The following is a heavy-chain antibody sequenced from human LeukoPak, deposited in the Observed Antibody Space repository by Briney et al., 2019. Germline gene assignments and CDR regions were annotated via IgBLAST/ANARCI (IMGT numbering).Heavy chain of an antibody. Sequence: SETLSLTCTASGGSISSYYWSWIRQPLGKGLEWIGYIYYSGSTNYNPSLKSRVTISVDTSKNQFSLKLSSVTAADTAAYYCARLYSYGTPIDYWGQGTLVTVSS. CDR3: ARLYSYGTPIDY. J-gene: IGHJ4*02. CDR2: IYYSGST. V-gene: IGHV4-59*08. D-gene: IGHD5-18*01. CDR1: GGSISSYY.